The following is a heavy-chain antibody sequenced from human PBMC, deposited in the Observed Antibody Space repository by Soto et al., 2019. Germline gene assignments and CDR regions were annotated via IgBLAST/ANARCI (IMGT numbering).Heavy chain of an antibody. D-gene: IGHD2-21*01. J-gene: IGHJ5*02. Sequence: PPETLSLTCRFSGTSLHSGNYCWGWLRQVPGKGLEWIGHIYVTGAVDYNPSLRDRITISQDTSERQFSLNLRLVTAADTAVYYCARLRIATNNYKWFDPWGQGTLVTVSS. CDR1: GTSLHSGNYC. V-gene: IGHV4-31*03. CDR3: ARLRIATNNYKWFDP. CDR2: IYVTGAV.